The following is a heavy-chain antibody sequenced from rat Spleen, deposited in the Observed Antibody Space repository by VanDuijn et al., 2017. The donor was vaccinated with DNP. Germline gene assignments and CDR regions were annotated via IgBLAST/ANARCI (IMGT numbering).Heavy chain of an antibody. CDR2: ISNTGDNI. CDR3: TTTHYFDGWFPFDY. CDR1: GFIFSNYW. Sequence: EVQLVESGGGPVQPGRSLRLSCVASGFIFSNYWMTWIRQAPGKGLEWVASISNTGDNIYYSDSVRGRFTISRDNAKSTLYLQMDSLRSEDTATYYCTTTHYFDGWFPFDYWGPGTMVTVSS. D-gene: IGHD1-12*02. J-gene: IGHJ1*01. V-gene: IGHV5-31*01.